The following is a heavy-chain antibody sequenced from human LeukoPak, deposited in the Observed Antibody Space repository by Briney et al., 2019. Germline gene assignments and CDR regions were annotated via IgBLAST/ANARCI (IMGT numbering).Heavy chain of an antibody. CDR3: VRLSTAGLW. J-gene: IGHJ4*02. Sequence: AGGSLRLSCASSGFSFSNYWMHWVRQAPGKELVWVSRINSDGSSTSYADSVKGRFTISRDNAKNTLYLQMNSLRAEDTAVYYCVRLSTAGLWWGQGTLVTVSS. CDR1: GFSFSNYW. D-gene: IGHD6-19*01. V-gene: IGHV3-74*01. CDR2: INSDGSST.